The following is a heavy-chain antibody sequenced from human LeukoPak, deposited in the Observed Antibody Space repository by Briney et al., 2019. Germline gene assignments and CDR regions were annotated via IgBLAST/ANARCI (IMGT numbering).Heavy chain of an antibody. Sequence: GGSLRLSCAASGFTFSSYGMHWVRQAPGKGLEWVAVISYDGSNKYYADSVKGRFTISRDNSKNTLYLQMNSLRAEDTAVYYCARVDYYGSGVDYWGQGTLVTVSS. CDR1: GFTFSSYG. D-gene: IGHD3-10*01. CDR2: ISYDGSNK. CDR3: ARVDYYGSGVDY. V-gene: IGHV3-30*03. J-gene: IGHJ4*02.